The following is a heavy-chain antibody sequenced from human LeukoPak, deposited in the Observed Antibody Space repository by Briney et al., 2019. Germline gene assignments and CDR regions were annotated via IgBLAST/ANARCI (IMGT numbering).Heavy chain of an antibody. D-gene: IGHD2-21*02. J-gene: IGHJ5*02. Sequence: SETLSLTCTVSGGSISNYYWTWIRQPPGKGLEYIGYVYYSGSTNYNPSLKSRVTISVDTSKNQFSLKLSSVTAADTAVYYCAAAKAYCGGDCYRRWFDPWGQGTLVTVSS. CDR1: GGSISNYY. CDR2: VYYSGST. CDR3: AAAKAYCGGDCYRRWFDP. V-gene: IGHV4-59*08.